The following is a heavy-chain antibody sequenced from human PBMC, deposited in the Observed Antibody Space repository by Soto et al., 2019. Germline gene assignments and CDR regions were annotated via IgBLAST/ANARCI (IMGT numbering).Heavy chain of an antibody. V-gene: IGHV1-8*02. Sequence: ASVKVSCKASGCTFSSYAISWVRQAPGHGLEWMGGMNPNSGNTGYAQKFQGRVTMTRNTSISTAYMELSSLRSEDTAVYYCARVVRSGSYYDAFDIWGQGTMVIVSS. CDR2: MNPNSGNT. J-gene: IGHJ3*02. D-gene: IGHD1-26*01. CDR1: GCTFSSYA. CDR3: ARVVRSGSYYDAFDI.